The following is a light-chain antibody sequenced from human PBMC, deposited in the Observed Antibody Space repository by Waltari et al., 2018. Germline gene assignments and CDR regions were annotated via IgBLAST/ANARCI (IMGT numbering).Light chain of an antibody. J-gene: IGKJ4*01. V-gene: IGKV1-39*01. Sequence: IQMTHSPSSLSASVGDRVTITCRASQSISRYVTWYQQKPGKAPKLLIYAAASLQSGVPSRFSGSGSGTDFTLTINSLQPEDFATYYCQQIYSTLTFGGGTKVEIK. CDR1: QSISRY. CDR3: QQIYSTLT. CDR2: AAA.